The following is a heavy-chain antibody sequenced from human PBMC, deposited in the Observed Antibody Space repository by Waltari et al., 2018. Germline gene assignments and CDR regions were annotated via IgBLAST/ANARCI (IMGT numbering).Heavy chain of an antibody. J-gene: IGHJ5*02. V-gene: IGHV1-69*05. CDR1: GGTFSSYA. CDR3: ARVWEQLQGRNNWFDP. CDR2: IIPILGTA. D-gene: IGHD1-26*01. Sequence: QVQLVQSGAEVKKPGSSVKVSCKASGGTFSSYAISWVRQAPGQGLEWMGGIIPILGTANYAQKFQGRVTITTDESTSTAYMELSSLRSEDTAVYYCARVWEQLQGRNNWFDPWGQGTLVTVSS.